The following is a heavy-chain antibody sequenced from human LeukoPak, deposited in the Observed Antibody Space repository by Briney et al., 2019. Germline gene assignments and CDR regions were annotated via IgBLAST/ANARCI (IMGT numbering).Heavy chain of an antibody. CDR3: ARGAGVREDY. D-gene: IGHD3-10*01. CDR2: ISSSSSYI. Sequence: GGSLTLSCAASGFTFSSYSMNWVRQAPGKGLEWVSSISSSSSYIYYADSVKGRFNISRDNAKNSLYLQMNSLRAEDTAVYYCARGAGVREDYWGQGALVTVSS. CDR1: GFTFSSYS. J-gene: IGHJ4*02. V-gene: IGHV3-21*01.